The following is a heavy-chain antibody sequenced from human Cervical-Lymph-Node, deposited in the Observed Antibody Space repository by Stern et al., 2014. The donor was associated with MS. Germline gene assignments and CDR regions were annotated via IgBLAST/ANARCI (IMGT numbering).Heavy chain of an antibody. CDR3: ARYTTYGLPFDY. V-gene: IGHV5-51*01. CDR2: IYPSDSDT. Sequence: EVQLLESGAEVKKSGESLKISCQGSGYYFSSHWIAWVRQMPGKGLEWMGIIYPSDSDTRYSPSFQGRVSISADSSAAYLQWSSLEASDTAIYYCARYTTYGLPFDYWGQGTRVAVSS. D-gene: IGHD3-10*01. J-gene: IGHJ4*02. CDR1: GYYFSSHW.